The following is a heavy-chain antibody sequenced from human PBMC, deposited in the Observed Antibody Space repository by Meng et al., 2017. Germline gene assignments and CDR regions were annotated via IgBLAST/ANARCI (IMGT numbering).Heavy chain of an antibody. Sequence: ESLKISCAVYGGSFSGYYWSWIRQPPGKGLEWIGEINHSGSTNYNPSLKSRVTISVDTSKNQFSLKLSSVTAADTAVYYCARRDIVGATVEDYWGQGTLVTVSS. J-gene: IGHJ4*02. CDR2: INHSGST. CDR3: ARRDIVGATVEDY. V-gene: IGHV4-34*01. D-gene: IGHD1-26*01. CDR1: GGSFSGYY.